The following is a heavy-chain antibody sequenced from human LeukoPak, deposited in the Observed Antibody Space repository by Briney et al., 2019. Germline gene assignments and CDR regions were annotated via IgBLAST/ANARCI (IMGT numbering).Heavy chain of an antibody. CDR2: ISAYNGNT. D-gene: IGHD4-23*01. Sequence: GASVKVSCKASGYTFTSYGISWVRQAPGQGLEWMGWISAYNGNTNYAQKLQGRVTMTTDTSTSTAYMELRSLRSDDTAVYYCARVSRLRWPPGGDFDIWGQGTMVTVSS. V-gene: IGHV1-18*01. CDR3: ARVSRLRWPPGGDFDI. CDR1: GYTFTSYG. J-gene: IGHJ3*02.